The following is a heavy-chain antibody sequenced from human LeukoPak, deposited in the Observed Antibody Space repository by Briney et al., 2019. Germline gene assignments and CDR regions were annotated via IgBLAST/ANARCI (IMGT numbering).Heavy chain of an antibody. J-gene: IGHJ5*02. Sequence: SETLSLTCTVSGGSISSGDYYWSWIRQPPGKGLEWIGYIYYSGSTNYNPSLKSRVTISVDTSKNQFSLKLSSVTAADTAVYYCARLYYDSSRYPNWFDPWGQGTLVTVSS. CDR3: ARLYYDSSRYPNWFDP. CDR2: IYYSGST. D-gene: IGHD3-22*01. V-gene: IGHV4-30-4*01. CDR1: GGSISSGDYY.